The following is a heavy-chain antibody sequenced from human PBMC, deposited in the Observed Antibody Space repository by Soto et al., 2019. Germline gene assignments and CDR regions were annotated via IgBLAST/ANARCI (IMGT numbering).Heavy chain of an antibody. Sequence: GGSLRLSCAASGFTFSSYSMNWVRQAPGKGLEWVSSISSSSSYIYYADSVKGRFTISRDNAKNSLYLQMNSLRAEDTAVYYCARSGIAAAGSRFAFDIWGQGTMVTV. CDR2: ISSSSSYI. CDR3: ARSGIAAAGSRFAFDI. V-gene: IGHV3-21*01. D-gene: IGHD6-13*01. J-gene: IGHJ3*02. CDR1: GFTFSSYS.